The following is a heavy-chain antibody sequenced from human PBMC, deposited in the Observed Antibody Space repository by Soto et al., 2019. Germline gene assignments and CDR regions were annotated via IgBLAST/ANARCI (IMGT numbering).Heavy chain of an antibody. J-gene: IGHJ4*02. D-gene: IGHD3-3*01. Sequence: SQTQSLTSTVADGYFKNRSYSWSWIRQPPGKGLEWIGYVYHTGRTSYNPSLKSRVSISMDTSKNQFSLNLDSVTAADTAVYFCARDFAYFDSWGQGTLVTVSS. V-gene: IGHV4-61*01. CDR1: DGYFKNRSYS. CDR3: ARDFAYFDS. CDR2: VYHTGRT.